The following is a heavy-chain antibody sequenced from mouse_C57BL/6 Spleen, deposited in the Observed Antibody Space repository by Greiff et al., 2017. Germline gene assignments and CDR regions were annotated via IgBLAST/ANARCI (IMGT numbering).Heavy chain of an antibody. J-gene: IGHJ2*01. CDR1: GYTFTDYE. V-gene: IGHV1-15*01. D-gene: IGHD2-1*01. CDR2: IDPETGGT. Sequence: VQLQQSGAELVRPGASVTLSCKASGYTFTDYEMHWVKQTPVHGLEWIGAIDPETGGTAYNQKFKGKAILTADKSSSTAYMELRSLTSEDSAVYYCTRGLYYGNYGFDYWGQGTTLTVSS. CDR3: TRGLYYGNYGFDY.